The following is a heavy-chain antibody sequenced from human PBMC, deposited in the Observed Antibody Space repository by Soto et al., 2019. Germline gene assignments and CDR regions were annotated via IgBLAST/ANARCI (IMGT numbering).Heavy chain of an antibody. D-gene: IGHD2-8*01. Sequence: QVQLVESGGGLVKPGGSLRLSCAASGFTFSDFYMSWIRQAPGKGLEWISYISSSSTTTYYTDSVKGRFTISRDNAKNSLYLQMNTLRDEDTAVYYCARIWGGGGYALIYWGQGTLVTVSS. V-gene: IGHV3-11*01. CDR3: ARIWGGGGYALIY. CDR1: GFTFSDFY. J-gene: IGHJ4*02. CDR2: ISSSSTTT.